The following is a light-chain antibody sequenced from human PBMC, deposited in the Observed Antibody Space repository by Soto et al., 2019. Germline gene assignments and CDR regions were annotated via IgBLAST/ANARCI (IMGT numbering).Light chain of an antibody. V-gene: IGKV4-1*01. CDR3: QQYFTPPLS. CDR2: WAS. Sequence: DIVMTQSPDSLAVSLGERATINCKSSQSLFYSSNNRNYLAWYQHKVGQPPKLLLYWASTRESGVPDRFSGSGSGTDITLTICSLQAEDVAVYFCQQYFTPPLSFGGGTRVEIK. J-gene: IGKJ4*01. CDR1: QSLFYSSNNRNY.